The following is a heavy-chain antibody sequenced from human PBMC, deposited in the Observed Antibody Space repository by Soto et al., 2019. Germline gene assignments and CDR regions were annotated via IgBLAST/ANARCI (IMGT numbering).Heavy chain of an antibody. Sequence: GGSLRLSCAASGFTFSSYWMHWVRQAPGKGLVWVSRINSDGSSTSYADSVKGRFTISRDNAKNTLYLQMNSLRAEDTAVYYCAREGPGDSSWNYEGSWFDPWGQGTLVTVSS. CDR1: GFTFSSYW. V-gene: IGHV3-74*01. CDR3: AREGPGDSSWNYEGSWFDP. D-gene: IGHD1-7*01. J-gene: IGHJ5*02. CDR2: INSDGSST.